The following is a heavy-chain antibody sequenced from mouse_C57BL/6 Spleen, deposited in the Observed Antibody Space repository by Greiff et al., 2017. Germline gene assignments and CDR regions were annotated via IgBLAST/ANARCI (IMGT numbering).Heavy chain of an antibody. CDR2: IHPNSGST. CDR3: ARDGSSSFDY. Sequence: QVQLQQPGAELVKPGASVKLSCKASGYTFTSYWMHWVKQRPGQGLEWIGMIHPNSGSTNYNEKFKSKATLTVDKSSSSADMQLSSLTSEDAAVYYCARDGSSSFDYWGQGTTLTVSS. J-gene: IGHJ2*01. CDR1: GYTFTSYW. V-gene: IGHV1-64*01. D-gene: IGHD1-1*01.